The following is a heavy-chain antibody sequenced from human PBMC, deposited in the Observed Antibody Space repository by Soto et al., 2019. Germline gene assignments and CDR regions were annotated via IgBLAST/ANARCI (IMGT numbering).Heavy chain of an antibody. CDR1: GGSISTYW. J-gene: IGHJ4*02. CDR3: ARSRGSTRSFDY. D-gene: IGHD2-15*01. Sequence: SETLSLTCTVSGGSISTYWWSWIRQPPRKGLEWIGYIYYSGSTNYNPSLKSRVTISVDTSKNQFSLELTSVTAADTAVYYCARSRGSTRSFDYWGQGTLVTVSS. V-gene: IGHV4-59*01. CDR2: IYYSGST.